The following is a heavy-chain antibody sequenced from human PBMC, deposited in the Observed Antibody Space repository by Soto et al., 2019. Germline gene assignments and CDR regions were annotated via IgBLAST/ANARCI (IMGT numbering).Heavy chain of an antibody. CDR1: GGSISSYY. J-gene: IGHJ4*02. CDR2: AHSRGST. V-gene: IGHV4-59*01. CDR3: ASGSGDYFVLDS. D-gene: IGHD1-26*01. Sequence: QVQLQESGPGLVRPSETLSLTCNVSGGSISSYYWNWIRQPPGTGLEWVGYAHSRGSTNYHPSLTSRVAISVDTSKNQFSLWLTSVTAADTAIYFCASGSGDYFVLDSWGQGTLVTVSS.